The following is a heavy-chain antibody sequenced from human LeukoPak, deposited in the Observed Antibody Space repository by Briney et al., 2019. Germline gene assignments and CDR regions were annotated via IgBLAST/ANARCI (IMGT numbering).Heavy chain of an antibody. Sequence: SVKVSCKASGGTFSSYAISWVRQAPGQGLEWMGRIIPIFGTANYAQKFQGRVTITTDESTSTAYMELSSLRSEDTAVYYCARGNYGDDNWFDPWGQGTLVAVSS. V-gene: IGHV1-69*05. CDR2: IIPIFGTA. CDR1: GGTFSSYA. D-gene: IGHD4-17*01. CDR3: ARGNYGDDNWFDP. J-gene: IGHJ5*02.